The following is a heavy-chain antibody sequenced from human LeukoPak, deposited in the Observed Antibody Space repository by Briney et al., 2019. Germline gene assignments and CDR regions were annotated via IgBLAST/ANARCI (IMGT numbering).Heavy chain of an antibody. D-gene: IGHD6-19*01. Sequence: GASVKVSCKVSGYTLTELSMHWVRQAPGKGLEWRGGFDPEDGETIYAQKFQGRVTMTEDTSTDTAYMELSSLRSEDTAVYYCATVGGGSSGWYEDYWGQGTLVTVSS. CDR2: FDPEDGET. V-gene: IGHV1-24*01. CDR3: ATVGGGSSGWYEDY. CDR1: GYTLTELS. J-gene: IGHJ4*02.